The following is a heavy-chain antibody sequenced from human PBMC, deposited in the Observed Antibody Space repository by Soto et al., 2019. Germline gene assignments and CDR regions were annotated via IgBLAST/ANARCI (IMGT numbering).Heavy chain of an antibody. CDR3: ARGRGYYYDSSGYYYGNWFDP. J-gene: IGHJ5*02. CDR2: INHSGST. Sequence: SHNRTVGDDSICRCSHYWSRNRQPGGKGLERIGEINHSGSTNYNPSLKSRVTISVDTSKNQFSLKLSSVTAADTAVYYCARGRGYYYDSSGYYYGNWFDPWGQGTLVTVSS. CDR1: DDSICRCSHY. V-gene: IGHV4-34*01. D-gene: IGHD3-22*01.